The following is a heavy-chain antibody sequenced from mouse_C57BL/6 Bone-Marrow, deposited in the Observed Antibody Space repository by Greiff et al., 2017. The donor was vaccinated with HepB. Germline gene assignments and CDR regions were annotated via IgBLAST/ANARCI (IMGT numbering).Heavy chain of an antibody. Sequence: VQLQQSGPELVKPGASVKISCKASGYAFSSSWMNWVKQRPGKGLEWIGRIYPGDGDTNYNGKFKGKATLTADKSSSTAYMQLSSLTSEDSAVYFCARPIYYDPYYFDYWGQGTTLTVSS. J-gene: IGHJ2*01. CDR2: IYPGDGDT. V-gene: IGHV1-82*01. CDR1: GYAFSSSW. CDR3: ARPIYYDPYYFDY. D-gene: IGHD2-4*01.